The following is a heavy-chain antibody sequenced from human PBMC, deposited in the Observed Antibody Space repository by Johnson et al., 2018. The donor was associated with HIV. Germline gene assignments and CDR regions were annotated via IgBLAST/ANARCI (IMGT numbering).Heavy chain of an antibody. D-gene: IGHD2-15*01. CDR3: ANSLLLDAFNI. CDR1: GFTFDDYG. Sequence: EMQLVESGGGVVRPGGSLRLSCAASGFTFDDYGMSWVRQTAGKGLEWVSGIGISGNTNYPGSVKGRFTISRDNPKTTLYLQMNSLRDEDTAVYYCANSLLLDAFNIWGQGTMVTVSS. V-gene: IGHV3-20*04. CDR2: IGISGNT. J-gene: IGHJ3*02.